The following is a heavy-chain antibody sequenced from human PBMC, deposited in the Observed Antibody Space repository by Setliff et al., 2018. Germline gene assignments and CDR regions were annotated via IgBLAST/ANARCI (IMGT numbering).Heavy chain of an antibody. CDR2: IRNKDNSYTT. CDR3: TRDFWPESSGFAFGQ. Sequence: QPGGSLRLSCAASGFTFSAHYMDWLRQAPGKGLEWVGRIRNKDNSYTTEYAASVKGRFTISRDDSKNSLYLQMNGLKTEDTAVYYCTRDFWPESSGFAFGQWGQGTLVTVSS. D-gene: IGHD3-22*01. V-gene: IGHV3-72*01. J-gene: IGHJ4*02. CDR1: GFTFSAHY.